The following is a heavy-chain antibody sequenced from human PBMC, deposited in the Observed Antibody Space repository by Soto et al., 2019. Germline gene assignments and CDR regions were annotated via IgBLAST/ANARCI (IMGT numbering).Heavy chain of an antibody. V-gene: IGHV1-18*01. Sequence: ASVKVSCKASGYTFTSYGMNWVRQAPGQGLEWMGWISSYNGNTNYAQKLQGRVTMTPDTSTSTAYMELRSLRSDDTAVYYCARDLYDFWSGYPTACFDYWGQGTLVTVSS. CDR2: ISSYNGNT. J-gene: IGHJ4*02. CDR3: ARDLYDFWSGYPTACFDY. CDR1: GYTFTSYG. D-gene: IGHD3-3*01.